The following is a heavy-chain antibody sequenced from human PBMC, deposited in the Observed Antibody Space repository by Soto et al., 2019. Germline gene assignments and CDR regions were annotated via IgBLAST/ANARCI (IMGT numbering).Heavy chain of an antibody. CDR2: IIPIFGTA. V-gene: IGHV1-69*01. CDR1: GGTFSSYA. Sequence: QVQLVQSGAEVKKPGTSVKVSCKASGGTFSSYAISWVRQAPGQGLEWMGGIIPIFGTANYAQKLQGRVTITADESTSTAYMELRSLRSKDTAVYYCASRTIRSPRYGPFDYWGEGTLVTVST. D-gene: IGHD1-7*01. J-gene: IGHJ4*02. CDR3: ASRTIRSPRYGPFDY.